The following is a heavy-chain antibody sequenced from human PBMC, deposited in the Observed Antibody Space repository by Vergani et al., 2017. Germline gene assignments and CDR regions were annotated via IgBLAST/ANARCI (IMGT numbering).Heavy chain of an antibody. CDR3: ARGDLRYFDWPYYYYGMDV. Sequence: QVQLVQSGAEVKKPGASVKVSCKASGGTFSSYAISWVRQAPGQGLEWMGRIIPIFGTANYAQKFQGRVTMTTDTSTSTAYMELRSLRSDDTAVYYCARGDLRYFDWPYYYYGMDVWGQGTTVTVSS. CDR1: GGTFSSYA. CDR2: IIPIFGTA. J-gene: IGHJ6*02. D-gene: IGHD3-9*01. V-gene: IGHV1-69*05.